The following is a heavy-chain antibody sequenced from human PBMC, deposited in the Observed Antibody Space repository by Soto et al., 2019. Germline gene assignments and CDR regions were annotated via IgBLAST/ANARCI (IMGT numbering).Heavy chain of an antibody. J-gene: IGHJ4*02. CDR3: ARLYGDYFDY. Sequence: SETLSLTCTVSGGSISSYYWSWIRQPPGKGLEWIGYIYYSGSTNYNPSLKSRVTISVDTSKNQFSLKLSSVTAADTAAYYCARLYGDYFDYWGQGTLVTVS. CDR2: IYYSGST. D-gene: IGHD4-17*01. CDR1: GGSISSYY. V-gene: IGHV4-59*01.